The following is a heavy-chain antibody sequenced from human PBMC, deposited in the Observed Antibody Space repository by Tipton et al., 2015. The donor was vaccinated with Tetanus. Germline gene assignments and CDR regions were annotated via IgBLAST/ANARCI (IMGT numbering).Heavy chain of an antibody. CDR1: GDSVSSNSAA. Sequence: TLSLTCAISGDSVSSNSAAWNWIRQSPSRGLEWLGRTYYRSKWYNDYAVSVKSRITINPDTSKSQFSLQLNSVTPEDTAVYYCARDREHYYDSSGPSAFDIWGQGTMVTVSS. CDR2: TYYRSKWYN. D-gene: IGHD3-22*01. J-gene: IGHJ3*02. V-gene: IGHV6-1*01. CDR3: ARDREHYYDSSGPSAFDI.